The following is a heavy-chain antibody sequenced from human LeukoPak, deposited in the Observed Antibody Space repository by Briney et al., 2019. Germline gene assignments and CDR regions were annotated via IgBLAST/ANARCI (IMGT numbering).Heavy chain of an antibody. CDR3: ARFGGPHAFDI. CDR1: GGSISSSSYY. V-gene: IGHV4-39*07. D-gene: IGHD3-3*01. J-gene: IGHJ3*02. CDR2: IYYSGST. Sequence: PSETLSLTCTVSGGSISSSSYYWGWIRQPPGKGLEWIGNIYYSGSTYYNPSLKSRVTISVDTSKNQFSLKLSSVTAADTAVYYCARFGGPHAFDIWGQGTMVTVSS.